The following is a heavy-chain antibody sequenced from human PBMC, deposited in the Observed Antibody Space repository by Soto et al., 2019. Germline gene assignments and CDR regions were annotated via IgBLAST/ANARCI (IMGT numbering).Heavy chain of an antibody. CDR1: GFTFSSYA. V-gene: IGHV3-23*01. Sequence: GGSLRLSCAASGFTFSSYAMSWVRQAPGKGLEWVSAISGSGSTYYADSVKGRFTISRDNSKNTLYLQMNSLRAEDTAVYYCAKVDVRSFDPWGQGTLVTVSS. D-gene: IGHD2-15*01. CDR3: AKVDVRSFDP. J-gene: IGHJ5*02. CDR2: ISGSGST.